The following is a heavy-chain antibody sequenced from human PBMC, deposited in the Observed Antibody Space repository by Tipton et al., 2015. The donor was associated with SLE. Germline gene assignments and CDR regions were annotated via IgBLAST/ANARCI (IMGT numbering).Heavy chain of an antibody. V-gene: IGHV3-7*01. D-gene: IGHD1-26*01. J-gene: IGHJ4*02. Sequence: SLRLSCAASGFTFSGYWMTWVRQAPGKGLGWVANIKHDGSEKYYVDSVRGRFAISRDNAKNSLYLQMNSLRAEDTAVYYCARWDIVGTTTLDYWGQGTLVTVSS. CDR2: IKHDGSEK. CDR1: GFTFSGYW. CDR3: ARWDIVGTTTLDY.